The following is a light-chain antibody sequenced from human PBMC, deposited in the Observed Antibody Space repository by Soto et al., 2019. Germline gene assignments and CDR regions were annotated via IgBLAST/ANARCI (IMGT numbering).Light chain of an antibody. CDR1: QNIDKF. CDR2: VTS. Sequence: DIQMTQSPSSLSASVGDRVTITCRASQNIDKFLNWYQQRPGEAPRLLIYVTSALQSGIPSRFSGSGSGTDFSLTISDLHPEDFATYYCQQSYIAPQTFGQGTKVDIK. V-gene: IGKV1-39*01. CDR3: QQSYIAPQT. J-gene: IGKJ1*01.